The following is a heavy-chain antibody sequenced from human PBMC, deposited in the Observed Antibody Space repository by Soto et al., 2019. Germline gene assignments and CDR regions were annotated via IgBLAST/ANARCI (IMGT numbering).Heavy chain of an antibody. Sequence: QVQLVQSGAEVKKPGASVKVSCKASGYTFTNYGINWVRQALGQGLEWLGWVSAYNGERRYAQRVQARVIMTTDTSTTTAYMELRSLRSDATAVYYCSRGTSIPASGDYWGQGTLVTVSS. D-gene: IGHD6-6*01. J-gene: IGHJ4*01. V-gene: IGHV1-18*01. CDR1: GYTFTNYG. CDR3: SRGTSIPASGDY. CDR2: VSAYNGER.